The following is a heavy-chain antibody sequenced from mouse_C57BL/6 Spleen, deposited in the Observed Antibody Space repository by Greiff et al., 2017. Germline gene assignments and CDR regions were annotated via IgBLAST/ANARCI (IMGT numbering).Heavy chain of an antibody. D-gene: IGHD1-1*01. V-gene: IGHV14-2*01. CDR3: AREHYGSRGYFDV. J-gene: IGHJ1*03. Sequence: DVKLVESGAELVKPGASVKLSCTASGFNIKDYYMHWVKQRTEQGLEWIGRIDPEDGETKYAPKFQGKATITADTSSNTAYLQLSSLTSEDTAVYYCAREHYGSRGYFDVWGTGTTVTVSS. CDR1: GFNIKDYY. CDR2: IDPEDGET.